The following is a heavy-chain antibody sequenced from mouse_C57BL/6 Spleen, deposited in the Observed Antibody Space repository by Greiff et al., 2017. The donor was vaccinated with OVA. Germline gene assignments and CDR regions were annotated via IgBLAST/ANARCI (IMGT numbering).Heavy chain of an antibody. V-gene: IGHV1-15*01. CDR1: GYTFTDYE. J-gene: IGHJ2*01. CDR2: IDPETGGT. D-gene: IGHD2-3*01. Sequence: VQLQQSGAELVRPGASVTLSCKASGYTFTDYEMHWVKQTPVHGLEWIGAIDPETGGTAYNQKFKGKAILTADKSSSTAYMELRSLTSEDSAVYYCTRGYDGYCLDYWGQGTTLTVSS. CDR3: TRGYDGYCLDY.